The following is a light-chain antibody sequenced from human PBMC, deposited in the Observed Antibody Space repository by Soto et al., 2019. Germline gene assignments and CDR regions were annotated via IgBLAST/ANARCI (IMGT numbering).Light chain of an antibody. CDR1: QSIGRY. Sequence: DIRMTQSPSSLSASVGDRVTITCRASQSIGRYLNWYQQKLGKGPKLLIYGSSTLHSGVPSRFSGSGSGTDFTLTISSLQPEDFAATYYCQQSYSSLTVGGGTKVEMK. CDR2: GSS. CDR3: QQSYSSLT. J-gene: IGKJ4*01. V-gene: IGKV1-39*01.